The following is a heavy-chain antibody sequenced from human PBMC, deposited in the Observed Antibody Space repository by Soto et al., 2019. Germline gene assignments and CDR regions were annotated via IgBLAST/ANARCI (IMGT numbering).Heavy chain of an antibody. D-gene: IGHD5-12*01. CDR3: ATEMATIRMFDY. V-gene: IGHV1-69*13. Sequence: SVKVSCKASGGTFSSYAISWVRQAPGQGLEWMGGIIPIFGTANYAQKFQGRVTITADESTSTAYMELSSLRSEDTAVYYCATEMATIRMFDYWGQGTLVTVSS. J-gene: IGHJ4*02. CDR2: IIPIFGTA. CDR1: GGTFSSYA.